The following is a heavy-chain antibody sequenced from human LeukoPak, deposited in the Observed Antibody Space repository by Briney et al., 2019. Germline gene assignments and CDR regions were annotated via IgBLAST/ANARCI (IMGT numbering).Heavy chain of an antibody. V-gene: IGHV3-23*01. CDR2: LSGSGVST. D-gene: IGHD4-11*01. CDR1: GFTFSSYA. Sequence: GGSLRLSCAASGFTFSSYAMSWVRQAPGKGLEWVSSLSGSGVSTYYADSVKGRFTISRDNAKNSLYLQMNSLRAEDTAVYYCARGSRASNYVGDYWGQGTLVTVSA. J-gene: IGHJ4*02. CDR3: ARGSRASNYVGDY.